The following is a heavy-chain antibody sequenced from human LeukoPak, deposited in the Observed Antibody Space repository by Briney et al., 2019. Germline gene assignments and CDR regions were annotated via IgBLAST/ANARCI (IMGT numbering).Heavy chain of an antibody. Sequence: GASVKVSCKASGYTFTNHGIAWVRQAPGQGLEWMGWISCYNGDTRYGQKLQGRVTMSTDTSTTTAYMELTSLRSDDTAVYYCARDPSNTSGWSPYFDFWGQGTLVTVSP. D-gene: IGHD6-19*01. J-gene: IGHJ4*02. V-gene: IGHV1-18*01. CDR3: ARDPSNTSGWSPYFDF. CDR2: ISCYNGDT. CDR1: GYTFTNHG.